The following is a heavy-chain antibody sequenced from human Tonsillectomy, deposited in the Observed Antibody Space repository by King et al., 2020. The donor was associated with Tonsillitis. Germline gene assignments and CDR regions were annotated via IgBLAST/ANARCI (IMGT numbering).Heavy chain of an antibody. J-gene: IGHJ6*03. CDR1: GDSVSSSSAA. V-gene: IGHV6-1*01. CDR2: SYYRAKWYN. CDR3: TRKAPSNYMDV. Sequence: VQLQQSGPGLVKPSQTLSLTCGISGDSVSSSSAAWNWIRQSTSKGLEWLGRSYYRAKWYNDYAVYVKSRININPDTSKNQFSLQLNSVTPEDTAVYYCTRKAPSNYMDVWGKGTTVTVSS.